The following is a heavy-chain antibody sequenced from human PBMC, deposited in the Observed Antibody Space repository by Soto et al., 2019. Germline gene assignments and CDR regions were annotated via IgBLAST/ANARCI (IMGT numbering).Heavy chain of an antibody. CDR3: AHRYGGNYYRWYFDS. V-gene: IGHV2-5*01. J-gene: IGHJ4*02. D-gene: IGHD1-26*01. Sequence: QITLKESGPTLVKPTQTLTVTCTFSGFSLSTSGAGVGWIRQSPGKAPEWLALISWKDEKRYNPGLKSRLTITKDNSKNQVVLTMPDLDPVDTATYFCAHRYGGNYYRWYFDSWGQRTLVTVSS. CDR1: GFSLSTSGAG. CDR2: ISWKDEK.